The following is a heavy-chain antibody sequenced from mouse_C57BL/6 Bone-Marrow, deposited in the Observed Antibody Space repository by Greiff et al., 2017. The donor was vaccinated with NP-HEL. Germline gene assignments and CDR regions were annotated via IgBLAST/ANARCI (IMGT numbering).Heavy chain of an antibody. Sequence: EVQVVESGGDLVKPGGSLKLSCAASGFTFSSYGMSWVRQTPDKRLEWVATISSGGSYTYYLDSVKGRFTISRDNAKNTLYLQMSSLKSEDTAMYYCARDSSGYGYWGQGTTLTVSS. CDR2: ISSGGSYT. V-gene: IGHV5-6*01. CDR3: ARDSSGYGY. J-gene: IGHJ2*01. CDR1: GFTFSSYG. D-gene: IGHD3-2*02.